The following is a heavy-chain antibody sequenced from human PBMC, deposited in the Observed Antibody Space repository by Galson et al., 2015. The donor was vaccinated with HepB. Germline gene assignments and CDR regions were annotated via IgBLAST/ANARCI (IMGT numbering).Heavy chain of an antibody. D-gene: IGHD5-18*01. CDR2: IKKDGSEK. V-gene: IGHV3-7*01. CDR1: GSTFSSYW. Sequence: SLRLSCAASGSTFSSYWMSWVRQAPGKGLEWVANIKKDGSEKYYADSVKGRFTISRDNAKNSLCLKMNSLRAEDTAVYYCARDRRRYSYGIPTSDYWGQGTLVTVSS. CDR3: ARDRRRYSYGIPTSDY. J-gene: IGHJ4*02.